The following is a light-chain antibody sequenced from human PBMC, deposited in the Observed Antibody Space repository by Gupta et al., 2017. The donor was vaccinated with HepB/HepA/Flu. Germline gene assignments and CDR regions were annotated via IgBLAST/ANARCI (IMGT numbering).Light chain of an antibody. J-gene: IGLJ1*01. Sequence: QAVVTQAPSLTVSPGGTVTLTCGSSTGAVTSGHYPYWFQQKPGQAPRTLIYDTSNKHSWTPARFSGSLLGGKAALTLSGAQPGDEAEYYCLLSYSGASYVFGTGTKVTVL. V-gene: IGLV7-46*01. CDR2: DTS. CDR3: LLSYSGASYV. CDR1: TGAVTSGHY.